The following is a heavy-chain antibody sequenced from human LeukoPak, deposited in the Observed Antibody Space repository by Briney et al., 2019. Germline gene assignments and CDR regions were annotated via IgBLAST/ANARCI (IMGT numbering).Heavy chain of an antibody. Sequence: SETLSLTCTVSGYSISSGYYWGWIRQSPGKGLEWIGSIYHSGSTYYNPSLKSRVTISVDTSKNQFSLKLTSVTAADTAVYYCARRVAVSPYYGMDVWGQGTTVTVSS. V-gene: IGHV4-38-2*02. CDR1: GYSISSGYY. D-gene: IGHD6-19*01. CDR3: ARRVAVSPYYGMDV. CDR2: IYHSGST. J-gene: IGHJ6*02.